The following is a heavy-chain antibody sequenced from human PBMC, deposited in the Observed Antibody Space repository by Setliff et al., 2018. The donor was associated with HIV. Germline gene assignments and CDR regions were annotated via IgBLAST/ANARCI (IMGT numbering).Heavy chain of an antibody. CDR2: IDSSGRT. D-gene: IGHD2-15*01. CDR3: ARAPLSGGSFGWFDP. CDR1: GGSFGVYR. J-gene: IGHJ5*02. V-gene: IGHV4-4*07. Sequence: SETLSLTCTISGGSFGVYRWSWIRQSAGRGLEWIGRIDSSGRTKYNPSLESRVTISVDTSKNQFSLKLSSVTAADTAVYYCARAPLSGGSFGWFDPWGQGTLVTVSS.